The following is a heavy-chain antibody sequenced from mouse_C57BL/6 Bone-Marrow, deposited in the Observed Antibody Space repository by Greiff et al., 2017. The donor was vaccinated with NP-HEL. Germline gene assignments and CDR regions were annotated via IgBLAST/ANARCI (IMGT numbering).Heavy chain of an antibody. J-gene: IGHJ2*01. Sequence: QVQLQQSGPGLVQPSQSLSITCTVSGFSLTSYGVHWVRQSPGKGLEWLGVIWRGGSTDYNAAFMSRMSITKDKAKSQVCVKMNSLQADDTAVYYCAEYWEYYLDYWGQGTTLTVSS. CDR3: AEYWEYYLDY. CDR1: GFSLTSYG. V-gene: IGHV2-5*01. D-gene: IGHD4-1*01. CDR2: IWRGGST.